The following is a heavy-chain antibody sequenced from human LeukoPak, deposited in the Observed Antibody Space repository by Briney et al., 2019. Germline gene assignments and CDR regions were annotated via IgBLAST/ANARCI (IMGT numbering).Heavy chain of an antibody. D-gene: IGHD4-17*01. J-gene: IGHJ4*02. V-gene: IGHV3-30-3*01. CDR3: ARERRDDYGDYVPFDY. CDR2: ISYDGSNK. Sequence: GGSLRLSCAASGFTFSSYAMHWVRQAPGKGLEWVAVISYDGSNKYYADSVKGRFTISRDNSKNTLYLQMNSLRAEDTAVYYCARERRDDYGDYVPFDYWGQGTLVTVPS. CDR1: GFTFSSYA.